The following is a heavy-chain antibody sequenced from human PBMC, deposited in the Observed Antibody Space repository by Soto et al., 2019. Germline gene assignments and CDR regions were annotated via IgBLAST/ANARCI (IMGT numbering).Heavy chain of an antibody. J-gene: IGHJ5*02. CDR3: ARDRQAFYYGSGSYNWFDP. CDR1: GFTFSSYE. V-gene: IGHV3-48*03. Sequence: VGSLRLSCAASGFTFSSYEMNWVRQAPGKGLEWVSYISSSGSTIYYADSVKGRFTISRDNAKNSLYLQMNSLRAEDTAVYYCARDRQAFYYGSGSYNWFDPWGQGTLVTVSS. CDR2: ISSSGSTI. D-gene: IGHD3-10*01.